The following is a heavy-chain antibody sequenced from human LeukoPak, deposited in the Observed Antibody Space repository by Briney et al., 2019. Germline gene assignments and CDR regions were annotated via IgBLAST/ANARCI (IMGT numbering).Heavy chain of an antibody. D-gene: IGHD6-6*01. V-gene: IGHV3-23*01. Sequence: RDSGDTTYYADSVKGRFTISRDNSKNTPYLQMNSLRAEDTAVYYCAKDLDSSSSGVRFDYWGQGTLVTVSS. CDR2: RDSGDTT. CDR3: AKDLDSSSSGVRFDY. J-gene: IGHJ4*02.